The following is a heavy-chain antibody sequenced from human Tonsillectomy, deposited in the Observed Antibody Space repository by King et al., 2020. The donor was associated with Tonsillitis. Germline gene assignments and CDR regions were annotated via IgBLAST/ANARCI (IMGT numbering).Heavy chain of an antibody. J-gene: IGHJ4*02. CDR2: ISNAGNTR. D-gene: IGHD1-1*01. Sequence: VQLVESGGGAVQPGRSLRLSCEASGFSFSTYTMHWVRQAPGKVLEWVAVISNAGNTRYCADSVRGRFTISRDNSTNRLHLQMNNLRGEDTAVYYCARSTTGDPSPFDSWGQGTLVTVTS. CDR3: ARSTTGDPSPFDS. CDR1: GFSFSTYT. V-gene: IGHV3-30*04.